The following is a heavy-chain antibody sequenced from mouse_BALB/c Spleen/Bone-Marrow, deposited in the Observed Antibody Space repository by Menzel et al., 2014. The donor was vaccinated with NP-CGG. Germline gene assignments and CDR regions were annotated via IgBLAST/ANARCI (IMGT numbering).Heavy chain of an antibody. V-gene: IGHV1-7*01. CDR3: ARSRGKYAMDY. CDR2: INPSTGYT. CDR1: GYTFSNYW. J-gene: IGHJ4*01. D-gene: IGHD2-1*01. Sequence: QVQLQQSGAELAKPGASVKMSCKASGYTFSNYWMHWVKQRPGQGLEWIGYINPSTGYTEYNPKFKDKATLTADKSSSXAXXXLSSLTSEDSAVYYCARSRGKYAMDYWGQGTSVTVSS.